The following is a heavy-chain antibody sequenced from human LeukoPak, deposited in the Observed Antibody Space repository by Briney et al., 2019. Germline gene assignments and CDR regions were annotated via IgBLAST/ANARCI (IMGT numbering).Heavy chain of an antibody. CDR2: IWYDGSDK. Sequence: GGSLRLSCAASGFTFGSYGMHWVRQAPGKGLEWVAVIWYDGSDKYYADSVKGRFTASRDNAQNSLYLQMNSLRVEDTAVYYCARHPNSNWDYWGQGTLVTVSS. V-gene: IGHV3-33*01. CDR3: ARHPNSNWDY. CDR1: GFTFGSYG. J-gene: IGHJ4*02. D-gene: IGHD6-13*01.